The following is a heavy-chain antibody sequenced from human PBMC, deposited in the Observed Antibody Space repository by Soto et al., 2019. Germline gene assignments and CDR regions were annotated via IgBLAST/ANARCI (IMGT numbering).Heavy chain of an antibody. V-gene: IGHV4-34*01. Sequence: PSETLSLTCAVYGGSFNGYYWNWIRQPPGKGLEWIGEINHSGSTNYNPSLKSRVTISVDTSKNQFSLKLSSVTAAGTAVYYCARDLWGYCGTDCYPLDVWGQGTTVTVSS. D-gene: IGHD2-21*02. J-gene: IGHJ6*02. CDR1: GGSFNGYY. CDR3: ARDLWGYCGTDCYPLDV. CDR2: INHSGST.